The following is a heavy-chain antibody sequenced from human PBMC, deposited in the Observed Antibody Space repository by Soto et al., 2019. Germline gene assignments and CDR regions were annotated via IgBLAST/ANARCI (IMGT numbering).Heavy chain of an antibody. CDR2: IYYSGGT. CDR3: ARVFSSSGYYLDYYYGMDV. CDR1: GGSISSYY. V-gene: IGHV4-59*01. Sequence: QVQLQESGPGLVKPSETLSLTCTVSGGSISSYYWSWIRQPPGKGLEWIGYIYYSGGTNYNPSLRSRVTISVDTSKNQFSLKLSSVTAADTAVYYCARVFSSSGYYLDYYYGMDVWGQGTTVTVSS. D-gene: IGHD3-22*01. J-gene: IGHJ6*02.